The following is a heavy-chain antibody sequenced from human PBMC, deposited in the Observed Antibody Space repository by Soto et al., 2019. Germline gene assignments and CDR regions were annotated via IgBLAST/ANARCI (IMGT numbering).Heavy chain of an antibody. D-gene: IGHD5-12*01. CDR3: ARGYDFLSPIGY. CDR2: IYYSGST. CDR1: GGSLSSYY. V-gene: IGHV4-59*08. Sequence: TLSLTCTVSGGSLSSYYWSWIRQPPGKGLEWIGYIYYSGSTNYNPSLKSRVTISVDTSKNQFSLKLSSVTAADTAVYYCARGYDFLSPIGYWGQGTLVTVSS. J-gene: IGHJ4*02.